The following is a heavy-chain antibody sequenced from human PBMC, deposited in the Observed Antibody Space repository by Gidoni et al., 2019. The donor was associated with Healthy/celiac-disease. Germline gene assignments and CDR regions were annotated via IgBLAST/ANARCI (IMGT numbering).Heavy chain of an antibody. CDR1: GFTFSSYG. D-gene: IGHD4-17*01. J-gene: IGHJ4*02. V-gene: IGHV3-30*18. Sequence: QVQLVESGGGVVQPGRSLRLSCAASGFTFSSYGMHWVRQAPGKGLEWVAVISYDGSNKYYADSVKGRFTISRDNSKNTLYLQMNSLRAEDTAVYYCAKDNSGDYLYYFDYWGQGTLVTVSS. CDR3: AKDNSGDYLYYFDY. CDR2: ISYDGSNK.